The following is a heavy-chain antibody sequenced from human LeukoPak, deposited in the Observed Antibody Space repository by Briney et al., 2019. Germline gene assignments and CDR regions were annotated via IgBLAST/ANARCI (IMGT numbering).Heavy chain of an antibody. CDR3: AREAVPAAMVDY. CDR1: GYTFTSYY. D-gene: IGHD2-2*01. J-gene: IGHJ4*02. V-gene: IGHV1-46*01. Sequence: GASVKVSCKASGYTFTSYYMHWVRQAPGQGLEWVGIINPSGGNTNYAQKFQGRVTMTRDMSTSTVYMELSSLRSEDTAVYYCAREAVPAAMVDYWGQGTLVTVSS. CDR2: INPSGGNT.